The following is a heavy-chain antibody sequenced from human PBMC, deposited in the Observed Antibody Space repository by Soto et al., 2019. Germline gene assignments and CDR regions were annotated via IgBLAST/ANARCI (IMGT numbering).Heavy chain of an antibody. Sequence: SGEVCCEASGGTFSGYAISWVRQAPGQGLEWMGGIIPIFGTANYAQKFQGRVTITADKSTSTAYMELSSLRSEDTAVYYCPRDDGWYSSSLVYYYGMDVWFQG. CDR1: GGTFSGYA. CDR3: PRDDGWYSSSLVYYYGMDV. CDR2: IIPIFGTA. J-gene: IGHJ6*02. D-gene: IGHD6-6*01. V-gene: IGHV1-69*06.